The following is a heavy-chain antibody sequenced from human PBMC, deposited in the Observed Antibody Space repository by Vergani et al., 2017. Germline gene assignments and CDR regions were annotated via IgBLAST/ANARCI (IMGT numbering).Heavy chain of an antibody. Sequence: EVQLVQSGAEVKKPGESLKISCKGSGYSFTSYWIGWVRQMPGKGLEWVGIIYPGDSDTRYSPSFQGQVTISADKSISTAYLQWSSLKASDTAMYYCARHIWRRQQLGKMTLDYWGQGTLVTVSS. CDR2: IYPGDSDT. D-gene: IGHD6-13*01. V-gene: IGHV5-51*01. J-gene: IGHJ4*02. CDR1: GYSFTSYW. CDR3: ARHIWRRQQLGKMTLDY.